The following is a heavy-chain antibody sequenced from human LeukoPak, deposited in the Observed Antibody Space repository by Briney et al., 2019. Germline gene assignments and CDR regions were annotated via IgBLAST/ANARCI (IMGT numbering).Heavy chain of an antibody. Sequence: SETLSLTCTVSGGSISTYYWSWIRQTPGKGLEWIGFIYYSGSTNYNPSLKSRVTMSVDTSKSQFSLKLTSVTAADTALYYCARGANRPDYWGQGTLVTVSS. V-gene: IGHV4-59*01. D-gene: IGHD1-14*01. J-gene: IGHJ4*02. CDR2: IYYSGST. CDR1: GGSISTYY. CDR3: ARGANRPDY.